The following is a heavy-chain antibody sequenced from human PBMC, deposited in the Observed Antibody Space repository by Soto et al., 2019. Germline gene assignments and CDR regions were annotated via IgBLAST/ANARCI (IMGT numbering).Heavy chain of an antibody. Sequence: QVQLVQSEAEVKKPGSSVKVSCKASGGTFSSYAISWVRQAPGQGLEWMGGIIPIFGTANYAQKFQGRVTITADESTSTAYMELSSLRSVDTAVYYCARRYSGYRDDYYYYGMDVWGQGTTVTVSS. J-gene: IGHJ6*02. CDR1: GGTFSSYA. CDR2: IIPIFGTA. V-gene: IGHV1-69*01. D-gene: IGHD5-12*01. CDR3: ARRYSGYRDDYYYYGMDV.